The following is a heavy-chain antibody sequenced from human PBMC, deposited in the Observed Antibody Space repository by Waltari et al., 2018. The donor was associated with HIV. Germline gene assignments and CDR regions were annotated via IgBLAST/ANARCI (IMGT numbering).Heavy chain of an antibody. J-gene: IGHJ5*02. Sequence: EVLLAESGGGLIQPGGSLGLSCTASNSSISAKHVTWIRQAPGGSLEWVAVVYPDDTTHYADSVSGRFTISRDKSRTKVFLLMNSLFVDDTATYFCATGVRYYGPWGQGTRVTVSS. V-gene: IGHV3-53*01. CDR3: ATGVRYYGP. D-gene: IGHD3-22*01. CDR1: NSSISAKH. CDR2: VYPDDTT.